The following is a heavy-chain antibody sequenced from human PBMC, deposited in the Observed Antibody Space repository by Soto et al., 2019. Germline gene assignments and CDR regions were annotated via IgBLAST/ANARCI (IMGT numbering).Heavy chain of an antibody. Sequence: GGSLRLSCAASGFTFSDHYMDWVRQAPGKGLEWVGRIRKKGNSYSTEYVASVKGRFTIFRDNSKNTLDLQMNSLRVEDTALYYCARDRLNNQLPSAFDYWGQGTPVTVSS. V-gene: IGHV3-72*01. CDR3: ARDRLNNQLPSAFDY. D-gene: IGHD5-12*01. CDR1: GFTFSDHY. J-gene: IGHJ4*02. CDR2: IRKKGNSYST.